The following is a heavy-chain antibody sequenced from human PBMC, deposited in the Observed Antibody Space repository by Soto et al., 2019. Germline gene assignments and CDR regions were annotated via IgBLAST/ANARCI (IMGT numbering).Heavy chain of an antibody. Sequence: SETLSLTCTVSGGSISSYYWSWIRQPPGKGLEWIGYIYYSGSTSYNPSLKSRLTISVDTSKNQFSLRLTSVTAADTAVYYCAREDRSGYKCFDDWGQGTLVTVSS. CDR3: AREDRSGYKCFDD. D-gene: IGHD3-22*01. V-gene: IGHV4-59*01. CDR2: IYYSGST. J-gene: IGHJ4*02. CDR1: GGSISSYY.